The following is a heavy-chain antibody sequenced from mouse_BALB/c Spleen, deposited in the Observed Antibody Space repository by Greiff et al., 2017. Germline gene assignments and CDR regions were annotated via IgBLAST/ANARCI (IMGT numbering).Heavy chain of an antibody. D-gene: IGHD2-4*01. CDR3: ARNYDGGVFYAMDY. CDR2: IDTSDSYT. V-gene: IGHV1-69*01. CDR1: GYTFTDYW. J-gene: IGHJ4*01. Sequence: VQLQQSGAELVMPGASVKMSCKASGYTFTDYWMHWVKQRPGQGLEWIGAIDTSDSYTSYNQKFKGKATLTVDESSSTAYMQLSSLTSEDSAVYYCARNYDGGVFYAMDYWGQGTSVTVSS.